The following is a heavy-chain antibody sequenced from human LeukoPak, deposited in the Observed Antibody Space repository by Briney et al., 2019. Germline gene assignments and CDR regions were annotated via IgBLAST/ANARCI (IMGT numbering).Heavy chain of an antibody. V-gene: IGHV3-21*01. Sequence: PGGSLRLSCAASGFTFSSYSMNWVRQAPGKGLEWVSSISSSSSYIYYADSVKGRFTISRDNAKNSLYLQMNSLRAEDTAVYYCARDQGLGGYFDYWGQGTLVTVSS. D-gene: IGHD3-16*01. CDR2: ISSSSSYI. CDR1: GFTFSSYS. J-gene: IGHJ4*02. CDR3: ARDQGLGGYFDY.